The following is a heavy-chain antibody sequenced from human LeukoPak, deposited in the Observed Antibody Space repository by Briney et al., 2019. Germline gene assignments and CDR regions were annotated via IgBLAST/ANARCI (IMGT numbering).Heavy chain of an antibody. CDR1: GFTFSSYW. D-gene: IGHD3-3*01. CDR2: INSDGSST. Sequence: GGSLGLSCAASGFTFSSYWMHWVRQAPGKGLVWVSRINSDGSSTSYADSVKGRFTISRDNAKNTLYLQMNSLRAEDTAVYYCARSISITIFGVVMAPYYYMDVWGKGTTVTVSS. CDR3: ARSISITIFGVVMAPYYYMDV. V-gene: IGHV3-74*01. J-gene: IGHJ6*03.